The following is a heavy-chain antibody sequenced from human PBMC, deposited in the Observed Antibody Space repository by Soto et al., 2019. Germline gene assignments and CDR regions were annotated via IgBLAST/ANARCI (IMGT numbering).Heavy chain of an antibody. CDR1: GFTFNSFA. Sequence: GGSLRLSCAASGFTFNSFAMSLVRQAPGEGPDWVSAISWSGGSTYSADSVKGRFTISRDNSRNTLDLQMSSLRAEDPAVYFRAGGFSADMGSQLDYWGQGSLVTVSS. V-gene: IGHV3-23*01. J-gene: IGHJ4*02. D-gene: IGHD3-10*01. CDR3: AGGFSADMGSQLDY. CDR2: ISWSGGST.